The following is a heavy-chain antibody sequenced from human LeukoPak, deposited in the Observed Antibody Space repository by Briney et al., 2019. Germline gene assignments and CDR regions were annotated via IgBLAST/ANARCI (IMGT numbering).Heavy chain of an antibody. V-gene: IGHV3-23*01. D-gene: IGHD6-19*01. Sequence: GGSLRLSCAAYGFTFSIYAMSWVRPAPGKGLEWVSSISTDARRTYYPDAVKGRFTISRDNSQNPVYLQVNSLRADDTAVYSCAKGGLGAVDYFDPWGQGTLVTVSS. J-gene: IGHJ5*02. CDR2: ISTDARRT. CDR3: AKGGLGAVDYFDP. CDR1: GFTFSIYA.